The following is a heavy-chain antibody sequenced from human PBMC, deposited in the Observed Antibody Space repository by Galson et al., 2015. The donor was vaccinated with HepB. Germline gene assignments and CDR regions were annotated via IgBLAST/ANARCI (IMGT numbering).Heavy chain of an antibody. Sequence: LRLSCAASGFTFSNYWMTWVRQAPGKGLECVANIKQDGSEKYYVDSVKGRFTVSRDNAKDSLYLQMNSLRAEDTAIYYCARQTRMPDYWGQGTLVTVSS. V-gene: IGHV3-7*03. CDR2: IKQDGSEK. J-gene: IGHJ4*02. CDR1: GFTFSNYW. D-gene: IGHD2-2*01. CDR3: ARQTRMPDY.